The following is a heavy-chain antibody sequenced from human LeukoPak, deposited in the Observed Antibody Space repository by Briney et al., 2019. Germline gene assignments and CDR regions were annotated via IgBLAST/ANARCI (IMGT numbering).Heavy chain of an antibody. J-gene: IGHJ6*04. V-gene: IGHV3-7*01. CDR1: GFTFSYYW. CDR2: IKQGGSEK. CDR3: AELGITMIGGV. Sequence: GGSLRLSCAASGFTFSYYWMTWVRQVPGKGLEWVANIKQGGSEKYYVGSVKGRFTISRDNAKNSLYLQMNSLRAEDTAVYYCAELGITMIGGVWGKGTTVTISS. D-gene: IGHD3-10*02.